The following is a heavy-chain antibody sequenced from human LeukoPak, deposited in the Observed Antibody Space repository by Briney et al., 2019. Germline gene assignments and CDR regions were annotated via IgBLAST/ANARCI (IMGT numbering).Heavy chain of an antibody. CDR3: AKEWYYHGSGSYLRYEYYYGMDV. CDR2: ISGDGGST. CDR1: GFTFDDYA. Sequence: PGGSLRLSCAASGFTFDDYAMHWVRQAPGQGLEWVSLISGDGGSTYYADSVKGRFTVSRDNSKNFLYLQMNSLRTEDTALYYCAKEWYYHGSGSYLRYEYYYGMDVWGQGTTVTVSS. J-gene: IGHJ6*02. V-gene: IGHV3-43*02. D-gene: IGHD3-10*01.